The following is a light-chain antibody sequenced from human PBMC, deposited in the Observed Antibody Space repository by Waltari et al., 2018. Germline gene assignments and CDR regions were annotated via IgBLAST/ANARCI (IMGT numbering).Light chain of an antibody. CDR2: EVN. CDR3: SSYGGRNNLL. Sequence: QSALTQPPSASGSPGQSVTISCTGTSSDIGGFIYVPWYQQNPGQAPKLLIYEVNKRPSGIPDRFSGSKSGNTASLTVSGLQAEDEAEYYCSSYGGRNNLLFGEGTKLTVL. J-gene: IGLJ3*02. V-gene: IGLV2-8*01. CDR1: SSDIGGFIY.